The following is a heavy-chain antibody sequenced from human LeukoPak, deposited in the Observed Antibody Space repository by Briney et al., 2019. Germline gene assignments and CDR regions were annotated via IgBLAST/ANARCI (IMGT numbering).Heavy chain of an antibody. D-gene: IGHD6-19*01. J-gene: IGHJ4*02. CDR3: ARAASGMTVALFDQ. Sequence: SETLSLTCAISGDSVSRTNAAWNWIRQSPSRGLEGLGRTYYRTKWYSDSAISVRSRIIINPDTSKNQFSLQLNSVTPEDTAVYYCARAASGMTVALFDQWGQGTPVTVSS. CDR2: TYYRTKWYS. CDR1: GDSVSRTNAA. V-gene: IGHV6-1*01.